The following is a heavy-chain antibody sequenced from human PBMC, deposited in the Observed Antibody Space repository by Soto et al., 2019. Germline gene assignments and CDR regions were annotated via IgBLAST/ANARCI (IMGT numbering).Heavy chain of an antibody. Sequence: GGSLRLSCAASGFTFSSYAMSWVRQAPGKGLEWVSAISGSGGSTYYADSVKGRFTISRDNSKNTLYLQMNSLRAEDTAVYYCAKDVPRSYRYRGYFDYWGQGTLVTVSS. V-gene: IGHV3-23*01. CDR2: ISGSGGST. CDR1: GFTFSSYA. J-gene: IGHJ4*02. CDR3: AKDVPRSYRYRGYFDY. D-gene: IGHD3-16*02.